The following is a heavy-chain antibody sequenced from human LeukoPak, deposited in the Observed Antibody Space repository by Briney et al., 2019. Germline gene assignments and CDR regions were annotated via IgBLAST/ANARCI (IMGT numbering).Heavy chain of an antibody. CDR1: GGSISSDDYY. Sequence: ASETLSLTCTVSGGSISSDDYYWSWIRQPPGKGLEWIGYIYYSGSTYYNPSLKSRVTISVDTSKNQFSLKLSSVTAADTAVYYCARVGRIVGAAQDAFDIWGQRTMVTVSS. J-gene: IGHJ3*02. CDR2: IYYSGST. D-gene: IGHD1-26*01. V-gene: IGHV4-30-4*08. CDR3: ARVGRIVGAAQDAFDI.